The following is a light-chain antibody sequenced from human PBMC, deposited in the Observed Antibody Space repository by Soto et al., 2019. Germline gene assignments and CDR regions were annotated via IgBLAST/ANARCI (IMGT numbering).Light chain of an antibody. Sequence: EVVLTQSPATLSLSPGDRATLSCSASQTVSVSLAWYQQKPGQLPRLLHYDASSRATGIPARFSGSGSGTDFTLTISSLEPEDFAVYYCQQRRYWPITSSQGTRLYIK. CDR1: QTVSVS. J-gene: IGKJ5*01. CDR3: QQRRYWPIT. V-gene: IGKV3-11*01. CDR2: DAS.